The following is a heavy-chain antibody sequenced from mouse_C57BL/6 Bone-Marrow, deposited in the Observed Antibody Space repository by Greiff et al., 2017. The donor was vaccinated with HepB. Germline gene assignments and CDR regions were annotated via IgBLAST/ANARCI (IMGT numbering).Heavy chain of an antibody. Sequence: EVKLVESGGGLVKPGGSLKLSCAASGFTFSSYAMSWVRQTPEKRLEWVATISDGGSYTYYPDNVKGRFTISRDNVKNNLYLQMSHLKSEETAMYYCARDVVYAMDYWGQGTSVTVSS. D-gene: IGHD1-1*02. J-gene: IGHJ4*01. CDR1: GFTFSSYA. CDR2: ISDGGSYT. V-gene: IGHV5-4*01. CDR3: ARDVVYAMDY.